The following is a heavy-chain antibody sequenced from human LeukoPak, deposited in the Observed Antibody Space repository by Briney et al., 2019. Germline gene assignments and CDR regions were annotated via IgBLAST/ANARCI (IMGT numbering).Heavy chain of an antibody. D-gene: IGHD2-2*01. CDR3: VRGDNRDQ. J-gene: IGHJ4*02. CDR2: ISKRSALK. Sequence: AGGSLRLSCVASGYDFSGYTFTWVRQAPGKGLEYVSSISKRSALKYYAESVRGRFNISRDKAENSLYLDMNNLGAEDTAVYFCVRGDNRDQWGQGTLVTVSS. V-gene: IGHV3-21*01. CDR1: GYDFSGYT.